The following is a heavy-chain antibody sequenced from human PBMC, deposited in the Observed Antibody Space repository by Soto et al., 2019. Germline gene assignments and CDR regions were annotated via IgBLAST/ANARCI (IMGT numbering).Heavy chain of an antibody. J-gene: IGHJ4*02. V-gene: IGHV4-30-2*01. CDR2: INHSGST. CDR1: GGSISSGGYS. D-gene: IGHD3-9*01. Sequence: PSETLSLTCAVSGGSISSGGYSWSWIRQPPGKGLEWIGYINHSGSTNYDPSLKSRVTISLDTSKNQFSLRLSSVTAADTAIYYCARHPGYYDVLTGYSTYYFDYWGQGALVTVSS. CDR3: ARHPGYYDVLTGYSTYYFDY.